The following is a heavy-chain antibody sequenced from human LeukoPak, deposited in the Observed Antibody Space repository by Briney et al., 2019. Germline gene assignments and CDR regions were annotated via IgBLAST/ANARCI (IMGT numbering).Heavy chain of an antibody. D-gene: IGHD4-17*01. Sequence: GRSLRLSCAASGFTFNDYAMYWVRQAPGKGLEWVTLISYDGYDKSYADSVRGRFTISRDNSKNTLYLHMNSLRAEDTAVYYCAKDPNGDYIGAFDFWGRGTMVTVSS. CDR3: AKDPNGDYIGAFDF. V-gene: IGHV3-30-3*01. CDR1: GFTFNDYA. J-gene: IGHJ3*01. CDR2: ISYDGYDK.